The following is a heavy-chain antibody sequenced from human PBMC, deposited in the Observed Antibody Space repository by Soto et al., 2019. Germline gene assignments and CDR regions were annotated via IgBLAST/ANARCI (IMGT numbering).Heavy chain of an antibody. CDR1: GGSFSGYY. CDR2: INHSGST. CDR3: ARVLSSGWGNY. V-gene: IGHV4-34*01. Sequence: SATLSLTCAVYGGSFSGYYWSWIRQPPGKGLEWIGEINHSGSTNYNPSLKSRVTISVDTSKNQFSLKLSSVTAADTAVYYCARVLSSGWGNYWGQGTLVTVS. J-gene: IGHJ4*02. D-gene: IGHD6-19*01.